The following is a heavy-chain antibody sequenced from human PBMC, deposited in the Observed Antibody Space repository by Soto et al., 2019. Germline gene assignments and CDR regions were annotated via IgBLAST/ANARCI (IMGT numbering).Heavy chain of an antibody. CDR2: VHDSWGS. D-gene: IGHD3-10*01. CDR3: ARQGFGALPGLVDV. V-gene: IGHV4-59*08. Sequence: QVPLQESGPGLVKPSETLSLSCTVSGGSISNYYWSWFRQTPGKGLEWIGYVHDSWGSNYNPSLKSRVAISLDTSKSQFSLKLTSVTATDPAVYYCARQGFGALPGLVDVWGQGTTVTVSS. J-gene: IGHJ6*02. CDR1: GGSISNYY.